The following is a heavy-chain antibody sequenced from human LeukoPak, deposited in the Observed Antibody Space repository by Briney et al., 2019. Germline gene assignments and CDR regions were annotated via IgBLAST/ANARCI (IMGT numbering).Heavy chain of an antibody. D-gene: IGHD5-12*01. Sequence: SETLSLTCTVSGGSISSYYWSWIRQPPGKGLEWIGYIYYSGSTNYNPSLKSRVTISVDTSKDQFSLKLSSVTAADTAVYYCARARSGYGTNDYWGQGTLVTVSS. CDR1: GGSISSYY. J-gene: IGHJ4*02. CDR3: ARARSGYGTNDY. V-gene: IGHV4-59*01. CDR2: IYYSGST.